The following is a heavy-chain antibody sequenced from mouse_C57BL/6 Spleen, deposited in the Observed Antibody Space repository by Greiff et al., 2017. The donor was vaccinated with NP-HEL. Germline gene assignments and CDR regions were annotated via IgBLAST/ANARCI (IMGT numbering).Heavy chain of an antibody. Sequence: QVQLQQPGAELVRPGSSVKLSCKASGYTFTSYWMDWVKQRPGQGLEWIGNIYPSDSETHYNQKFKDKATLTVDKSSSTAYMQLSSLTSEDSAVYYCARAESYGYGGFAYWGQGTLVTVSA. CDR2: IYPSDSET. CDR3: ARAESYGYGGFAY. D-gene: IGHD2-2*01. V-gene: IGHV1-61*01. CDR1: GYTFTSYW. J-gene: IGHJ3*01.